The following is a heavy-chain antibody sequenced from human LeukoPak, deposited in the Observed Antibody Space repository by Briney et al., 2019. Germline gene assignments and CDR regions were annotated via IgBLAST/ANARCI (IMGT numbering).Heavy chain of an antibody. J-gene: IGHJ5*02. CDR2: ISWNSGSI. D-gene: IGHD5-24*01. CDR3: VTINWFDP. CDR1: GFTFDDYA. Sequence: PGRSLRLSCAASGFTFDDYAMHWVRQAPGKGLEWVSGISWNSGSIGYADSVKGRFTISRDNAKNSLYLQMNSLRAEDTAVYYCVTINWFDPWGQGTLVTVSS. V-gene: IGHV3-9*01.